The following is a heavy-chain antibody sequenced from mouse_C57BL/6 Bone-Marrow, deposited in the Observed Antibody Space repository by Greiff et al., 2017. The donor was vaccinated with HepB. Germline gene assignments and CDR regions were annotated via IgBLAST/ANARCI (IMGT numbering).Heavy chain of an antibody. J-gene: IGHJ4*01. CDR3: AKKGSSGLDYYAMDY. Sequence: DVQLVESGGGLVQPGESLKLSCESNEYEFPSHDMSWVRKTPEKRLELVAAINSDGGSTYYPDTMERRFIISRDNTKKTLYLQMSSLRSEDTALYYCAKKGSSGLDYYAMDYWGQGTSVTVSS. CDR1: EYEFPSHD. V-gene: IGHV5-2*01. D-gene: IGHD3-2*02. CDR2: INSDGGST.